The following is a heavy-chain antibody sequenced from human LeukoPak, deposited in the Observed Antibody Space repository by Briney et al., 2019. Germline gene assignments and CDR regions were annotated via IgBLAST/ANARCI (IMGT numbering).Heavy chain of an antibody. CDR2: IDPNSGGT. CDR3: ARVPGPYTTSRFDY. D-gene: IGHD2-2*02. Sequence: ASVRVCCTTSGYTFTGYYLHWVRQAPGQGPEWMGRIDPNSGGTNYAQKFQGRVTVTRDTSTSTVYMELSGLRSDDTAVYYCARVPGPYTTSRFDYWGQGTLVTVSS. J-gene: IGHJ4*02. V-gene: IGHV1-2*02. CDR1: GYTFTGYY.